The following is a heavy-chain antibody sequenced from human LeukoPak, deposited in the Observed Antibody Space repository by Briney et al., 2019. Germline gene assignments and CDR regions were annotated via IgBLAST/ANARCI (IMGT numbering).Heavy chain of an antibody. D-gene: IGHD5-24*01. V-gene: IGHV4-59*08. J-gene: IGHJ4*02. CDR2: VYYTGST. Sequence: PSETLSLTCTVSGGSISPHFWSWIRQPPGKGPEWIGFVYYTGSTQYTPSLKTRVTMSVDTSKNQLSLSLTSVTAADTAVYYCARHPINYPFDYWGQGILVTVSS. CDR3: ARHPINYPFDY. CDR1: GGSISPHF.